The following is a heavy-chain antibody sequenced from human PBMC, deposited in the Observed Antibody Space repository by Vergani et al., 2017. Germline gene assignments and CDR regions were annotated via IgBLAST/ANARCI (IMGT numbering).Heavy chain of an antibody. D-gene: IGHD3-10*01. J-gene: IGHJ6*02. Sequence: QMQLVQSGPEVKKPGTSVKVSCKASGFTFPSSAMQWVRQARGQRLEWIGWIVVGSGNTNYAQKFQERVTITRDMSTSTAYMERSSLRSEDTAVYYCAAARRGDYYGMDVWGQGTTVTVSS. CDR3: AAARRGDYYGMDV. CDR2: IVVGSGNT. CDR1: GFTFPSSA. V-gene: IGHV1-58*02.